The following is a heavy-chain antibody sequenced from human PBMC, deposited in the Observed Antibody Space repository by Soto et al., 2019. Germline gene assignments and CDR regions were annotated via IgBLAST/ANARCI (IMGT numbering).Heavy chain of an antibody. D-gene: IGHD2-15*01. CDR1: GGSISSYY. CDR3: ARANCSGGSCYFHTFDY. CDR2: IYYSGST. Sequence: SETLSLTCTVSGGSISSYYWSWIRQPPGKGLEWIGYIYYSGSTNYNPSLKSRVTISVDTSKNQFSLKLSSVTAADTAVYYCARANCSGGSCYFHTFDYSGQGTLVTVSS. V-gene: IGHV4-59*01. J-gene: IGHJ4*02.